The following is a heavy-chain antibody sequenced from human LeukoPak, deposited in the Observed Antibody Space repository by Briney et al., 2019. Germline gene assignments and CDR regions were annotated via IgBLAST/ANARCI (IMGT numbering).Heavy chain of an antibody. J-gene: IGHJ4*02. CDR2: IKPDGTDK. CDR3: SGRSDSHSIY. V-gene: IGHV3-7*01. D-gene: IGHD4-11*01. Sequence: GGSLRLSCAGSGFTFSNFWMNWVRQPPGKGLVWRANIKPDGTDKVYIDSVKGRFTISRDNAKNSVYLQLNSLRVEDTGVYYCSGRSDSHSIYWGQGTLVTVSS. CDR1: GFTFSNFW.